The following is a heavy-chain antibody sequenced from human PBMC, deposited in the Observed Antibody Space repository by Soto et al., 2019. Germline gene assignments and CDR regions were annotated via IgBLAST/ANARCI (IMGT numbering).Heavy chain of an antibody. CDR1: GGTFSSYA. CDR3: AREGGAYCGGDCYSSFDY. V-gene: IGHV1-69*01. CDR2: IIPIFGTA. D-gene: IGHD2-21*02. Sequence: QVQLVQSGAEVQKPGSSVKVSCKASGGTFSSYAISWVRQAPGQGLEWMGGIIPIFGTANYAQKFQGRVTITADESTSTAYMELSSLRSEDTAVYYCAREGGAYCGGDCYSSFDYWGQGTLVTVSS. J-gene: IGHJ4*02.